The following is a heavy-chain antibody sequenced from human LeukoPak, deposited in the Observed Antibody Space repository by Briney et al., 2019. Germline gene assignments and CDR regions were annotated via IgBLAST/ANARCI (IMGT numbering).Heavy chain of an antibody. CDR3: AAYSYGPGYYYYGMDV. Sequence: GGSLRLSCAASGFTFSSYAMSWVRQAPGKGLEWVSAISGNGGSTYYADSVKGRFTISRDNSKNTLYLQMNSLRAEDTAVYYCAAYSYGPGYYYYGMDVWGQGTTVTVSS. V-gene: IGHV3-23*01. CDR2: ISGNGGST. CDR1: GFTFSSYA. J-gene: IGHJ6*02. D-gene: IGHD5-18*01.